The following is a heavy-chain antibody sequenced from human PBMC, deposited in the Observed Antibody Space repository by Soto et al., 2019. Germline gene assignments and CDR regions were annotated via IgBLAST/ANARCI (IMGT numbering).Heavy chain of an antibody. D-gene: IGHD3-3*01. J-gene: IGHJ3*02. CDR3: ARTRFLEWLLTRGDAFDI. V-gene: IGHV1-18*01. Sequence: ASVKVSCKASGYTFTSYGISWVRQAPGQGLEWMGWISAYNGNTNYAQKLQGRVTMTTDTSTSTAYMELRSLRSDDTAVYYCARTRFLEWLLTRGDAFDIWGQGTMVTVSS. CDR1: GYTFTSYG. CDR2: ISAYNGNT.